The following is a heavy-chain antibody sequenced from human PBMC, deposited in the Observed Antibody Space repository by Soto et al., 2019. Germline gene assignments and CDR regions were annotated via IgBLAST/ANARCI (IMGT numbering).Heavy chain of an antibody. CDR3: AGDVDTAMVIDDY. CDR1: GFTFTSYS. Sequence: EVQLVESGGGLVKPGGSLRLSCAASGFTFTSYSMNWVRQAPGKGLEWVSFISSSGSTIYYADSVKGRFTISRDNAKNSLYLQMNSLRAEDTAVYYCAGDVDTAMVIDDYWGQGTLVTVSS. CDR2: ISSSGSTI. D-gene: IGHD5-18*01. J-gene: IGHJ4*02. V-gene: IGHV3-21*01.